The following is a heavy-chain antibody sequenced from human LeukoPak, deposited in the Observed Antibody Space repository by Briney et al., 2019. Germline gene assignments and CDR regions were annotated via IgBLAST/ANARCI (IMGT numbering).Heavy chain of an antibody. D-gene: IGHD5-24*01. V-gene: IGHV3-30-3*01. CDR2: ISYDGSNK. CDR3: ARAGRDGYNYRVYYFDY. Sequence: GGSLRLSCAASGFIFTSYAMHWVRQAPGKGLEWVADISYDGSNKYYADSVKGRFTISRDNSKNTLYVQMNSLRAEDTAVYYCARAGRDGYNYRVYYFDYWGQGTLVTVSS. CDR1: GFIFTSYA. J-gene: IGHJ4*02.